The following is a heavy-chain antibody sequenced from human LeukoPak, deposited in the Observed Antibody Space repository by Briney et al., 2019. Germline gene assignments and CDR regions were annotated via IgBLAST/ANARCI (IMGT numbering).Heavy chain of an antibody. Sequence: PSETLSLTCAVYGGSFSGYYWSWIRQPPGKGLEWIGEINHSGSTNYNPSLKSRVTISVDTPKNQFSLKLSSVTAADTAVYYCAREGLGIVLPIDYWGQGTLVTVSS. V-gene: IGHV4-34*01. J-gene: IGHJ4*02. CDR3: AREGLGIVLPIDY. CDR2: INHSGST. D-gene: IGHD7-27*01. CDR1: GGSFSGYY.